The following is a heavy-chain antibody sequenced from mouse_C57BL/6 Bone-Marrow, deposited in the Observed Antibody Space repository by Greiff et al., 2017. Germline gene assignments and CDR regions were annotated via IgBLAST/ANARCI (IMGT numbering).Heavy chain of an antibody. CDR1: GYTFTDYA. CDR3: ARKKYRGRDY. CDR2: ISTYYGDA. J-gene: IGHJ2*01. D-gene: IGHD2-14*01. Sequence: VQVVESGPELVRPGVSVKISCKGSGYTFTDYAMHWVKQSHAKGLEWIGVISTYYGDASYNQKFKNKDTMTVDKSSSTAYMELARLTSEDSAVYYCARKKYRGRDYWGQGTTLTVSS. V-gene: IGHV1-67*01.